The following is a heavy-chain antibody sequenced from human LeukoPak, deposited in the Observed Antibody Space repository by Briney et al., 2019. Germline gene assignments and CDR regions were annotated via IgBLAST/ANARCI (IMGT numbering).Heavy chain of an antibody. CDR1: GFTFSSYG. CDR3: AKDLPITMIVVVTYALDY. D-gene: IGHD3-22*01. Sequence: GGSLRLSCAASGFTFSSYGMHWVRQAPGKGLEWVAFIRYDGSNKYYADSVKGRFTISRDNSKNTLYLQMNSLRAEDTAVYYRAKDLPITMIVVVTYALDYWGQGTLVTVSS. CDR2: IRYDGSNK. J-gene: IGHJ4*02. V-gene: IGHV3-30*02.